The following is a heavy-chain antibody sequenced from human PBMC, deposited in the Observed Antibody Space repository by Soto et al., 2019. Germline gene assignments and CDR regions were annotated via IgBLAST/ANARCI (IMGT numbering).Heavy chain of an antibody. Sequence: GGSLRLSCAAFGLTVSGKKYVAWVRQAPGKGLEWVSALYDVDGSFYADSVKGRFTTSSDSSKTTVYLQMNGLRPDDTAVYYCATWHEREHAYDVWGQGTTVTV. CDR2: LYDVDGS. J-gene: IGHJ3*01. D-gene: IGHD1-1*01. CDR3: ATWHEREHAYDV. CDR1: GLTVSGKKY. V-gene: IGHV3-53*01.